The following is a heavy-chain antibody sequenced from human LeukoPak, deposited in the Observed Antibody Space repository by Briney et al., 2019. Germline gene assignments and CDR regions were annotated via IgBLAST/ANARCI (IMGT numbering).Heavy chain of an antibody. V-gene: IGHV1-2*02. CDR1: GYTFTGYY. Sequence: ASVKVSCKASGYTFTGYYMHWVRQAPGQGLEWMGWINPNSGGTNYAQKFQGRVTMTRDTSISTAYMELSRLRSDDTAVYYCAREYVSAAAATGAFDIWGQGTMVTVSS. CDR3: AREYVSAAAATGAFDI. CDR2: INPNSGGT. D-gene: IGHD6-13*01. J-gene: IGHJ3*02.